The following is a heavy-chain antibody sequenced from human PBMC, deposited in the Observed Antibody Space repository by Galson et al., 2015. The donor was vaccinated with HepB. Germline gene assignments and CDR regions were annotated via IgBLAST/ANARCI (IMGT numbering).Heavy chain of an antibody. CDR1: GGTFGSYA. V-gene: IGHV1-69*04. Sequence: SCKASGGTFGSYAISWVRQAPGQGLEWMGRIIPILGIANYAQKFQGRVTITADKSTSTAYMELSSLRSEDTAVYYCARDSNGSGSYLWGQGTLVTVSS. CDR3: ARDSNGSGSYL. CDR2: IIPILGIA. D-gene: IGHD3-10*01. J-gene: IGHJ4*02.